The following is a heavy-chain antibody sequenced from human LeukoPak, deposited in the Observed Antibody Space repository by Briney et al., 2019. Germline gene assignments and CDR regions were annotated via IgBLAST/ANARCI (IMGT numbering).Heavy chain of an antibody. CDR2: IIPIFGTA. J-gene: IGHJ5*01. CDR1: GGTFSSYA. D-gene: IGHD6-19*01. CDR3: VRDGYSSGWFDY. Sequence: SVKVSCKASGGTFSSYAISWVRQAPGQGLEWMGRIIPIFGTANYAQKFQGRVTITTDESTSTAYMELSSLRSEDTAVYYCVRDGYSSGWFDYWGQGTLVTVSS. V-gene: IGHV1-69*05.